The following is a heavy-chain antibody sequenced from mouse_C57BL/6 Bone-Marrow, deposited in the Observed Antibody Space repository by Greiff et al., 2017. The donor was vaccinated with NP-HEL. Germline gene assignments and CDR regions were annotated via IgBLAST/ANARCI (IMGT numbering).Heavy chain of an antibody. V-gene: IGHV7-3*01. CDR1: GFTFTDYY. Sequence: EVQRVESGGGLVQPGGSLSLSCAASGFTFTDYYMSWVRQPPGQALEWMGFIRNNANGYTTEHSASVKGRFTISRDNYQSILYHQMNALRAEDSATDYCARYLRTEGYFDVWGTGTTVTVSS. CDR3: ARYLRTEGYFDV. D-gene: IGHD1-1*01. CDR2: IRNNANGYTT. J-gene: IGHJ1*03.